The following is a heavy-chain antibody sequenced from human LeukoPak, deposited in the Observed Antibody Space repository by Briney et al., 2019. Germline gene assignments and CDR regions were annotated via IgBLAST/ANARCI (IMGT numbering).Heavy chain of an antibody. CDR2: INPSGGST. D-gene: IGHD4-17*01. CDR1: GYTFTSYY. CDR3: ARYGHSPFFDY. V-gene: IGHV1-46*01. Sequence: ASVKVSCKASGYTFTSYYMHWVRQAPGQGLEWMGIINPSGGSTSYAQKFQGRVTMTRDMSTSTDYMELSSLRSEDTAVYFCARYGHSPFFDYWGQGTLVIVSS. J-gene: IGHJ4*02.